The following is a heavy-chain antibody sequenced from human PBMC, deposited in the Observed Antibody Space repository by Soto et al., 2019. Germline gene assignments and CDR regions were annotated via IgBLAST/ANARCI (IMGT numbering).Heavy chain of an antibody. CDR2: IWDDGTNK. D-gene: IGHD3-10*02. V-gene: IGHV3-33*01. Sequence: QVQLVESGGGVVQPGRSLRLSCAASGFTFSNYGVHWVRQAPGKGLEWVALIWDDGTNKQYADSVKGRFTVSRDHSKNTGYLQMNRLRAEDTAVYYCARDLFNLDYWGQGTLVTVSS. J-gene: IGHJ4*02. CDR3: ARDLFNLDY. CDR1: GFTFSNYG.